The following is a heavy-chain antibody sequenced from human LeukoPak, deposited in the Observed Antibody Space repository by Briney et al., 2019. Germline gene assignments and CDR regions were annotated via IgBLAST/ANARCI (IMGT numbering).Heavy chain of an antibody. CDR1: GFTFSSFA. V-gene: IGHV3-30-3*01. CDR2: ISYDGSNK. Sequence: GGSLRLSCAASGFTFSSFAVHWVRQAPGKGLEWVTVISYDGSNKHYADSVKGRFTISRDNSKNMLYLQMNSLRAEDTAVYYCAKDSGGYLSSYYYGMDVWGQGTTVTVSS. J-gene: IGHJ6*02. CDR3: AKDSGGYLSSYYYGMDV. D-gene: IGHD3-10*01.